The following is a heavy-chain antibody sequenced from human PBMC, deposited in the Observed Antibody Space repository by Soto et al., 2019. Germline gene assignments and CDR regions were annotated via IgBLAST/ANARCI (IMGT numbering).Heavy chain of an antibody. CDR2: IYYSGST. D-gene: IGHD6-13*01. V-gene: IGHV4-59*01. Sequence: SETLSLTCTVSGGSISSYYWSWIRQPPGKGLEWIGYIYYSGSTNYNPSLKSRVTISVDTSKNQFSLKLSSVTAADTAAYYCTTTIAAAGTDYYYYYGMDVWGQGTTVTVSS. J-gene: IGHJ6*02. CDR3: TTTIAAAGTDYYYYYGMDV. CDR1: GGSISSYY.